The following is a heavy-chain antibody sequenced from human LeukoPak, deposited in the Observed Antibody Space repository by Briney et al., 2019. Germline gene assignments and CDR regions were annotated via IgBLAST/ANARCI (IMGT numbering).Heavy chain of an antibody. D-gene: IGHD3-3*01. Sequence: ASVKVSCKASGYTFTGYYMHWVRQAPGQGLEWMGWINPNSGGTNYTQKFQGRVTMTRDTSISTAYMELSRLRSDDTAVYYCARVDTIFGSTYYMDVWGKGTTVTVSS. CDR2: INPNSGGT. CDR1: GYTFTGYY. V-gene: IGHV1-2*02. CDR3: ARVDTIFGSTYYMDV. J-gene: IGHJ6*03.